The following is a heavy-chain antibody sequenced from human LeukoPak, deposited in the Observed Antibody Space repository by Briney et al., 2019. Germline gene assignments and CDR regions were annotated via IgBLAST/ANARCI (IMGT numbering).Heavy chain of an antibody. D-gene: IGHD1-7*01. CDR3: ATTVQTRDDAFHI. J-gene: IGHJ3*02. CDR2: FYSDGKI. V-gene: IGHV3-53*04. CDR1: GFXVSSNY. Sequence: PGGSLRLSCAASGFXVSSNYINWVRQAPGRGLEWLSLFYSDGKISYADSVRGRFTTSRHSSKNTLSLQMNSVREEDAAVYYCATTVQTRDDAFHIWGQGTMVTVSS.